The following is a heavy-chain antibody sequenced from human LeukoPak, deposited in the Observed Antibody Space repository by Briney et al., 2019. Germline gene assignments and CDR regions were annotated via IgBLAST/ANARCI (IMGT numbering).Heavy chain of an antibody. CDR3: ASMERVPHHDPLNYYYYMDV. CDR1: GGSISSYY. V-gene: IGHV4-59*08. CDR2: IYYSGST. J-gene: IGHJ6*03. D-gene: IGHD3-10*01. Sequence: PSETLSLTCTVSGGSISSYYWSWIRQPPGKGLEWIGYIYYSGSTNYNPSLRSRVTISVDTSKNQFSLKLSSVTAADTAVYYCASMERVPHHDPLNYYYYMDVWGKGTTVTVSS.